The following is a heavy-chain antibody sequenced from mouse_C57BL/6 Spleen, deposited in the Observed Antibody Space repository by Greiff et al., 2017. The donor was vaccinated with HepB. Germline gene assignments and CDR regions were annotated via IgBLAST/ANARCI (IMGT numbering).Heavy chain of an antibody. CDR1: GYAFSSYW. CDR2: IYPGDGDT. Sequence: QVQLQQSGAELVKPGASVKISCKASGYAFSSYWMNWVKQRPGKGLEWIGQIYPGDGDTNYNGKFKGKATLTADKSSSTAYMQLSSLTSEDSAVYFCARPLYYSNYAWFAYWGQGTLVTVSA. V-gene: IGHV1-80*01. D-gene: IGHD2-5*01. J-gene: IGHJ3*01. CDR3: ARPLYYSNYAWFAY.